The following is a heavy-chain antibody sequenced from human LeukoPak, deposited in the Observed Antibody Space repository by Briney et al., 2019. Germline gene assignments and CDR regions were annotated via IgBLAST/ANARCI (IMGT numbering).Heavy chain of an antibody. CDR1: GFTFSSYA. Sequence: GGSLRLSCAASGFTFSSYAMSWVRQAPGKGLEWVSAISSSGGSTYYADSVKGRFTISRDNSKNTLYLQMNSLRAEDTAVYYCAKVGDSTMVRGVLRFDPWGQGTLVTVSS. CDR3: AKVGDSTMVRGVLRFDP. J-gene: IGHJ5*02. CDR2: ISSSGGST. D-gene: IGHD3-10*01. V-gene: IGHV3-23*01.